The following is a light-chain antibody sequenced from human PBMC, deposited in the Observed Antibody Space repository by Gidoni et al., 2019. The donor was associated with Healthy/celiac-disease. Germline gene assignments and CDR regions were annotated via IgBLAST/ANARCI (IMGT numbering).Light chain of an antibody. V-gene: IGKV1-33*01. CDR3: QQYDNIRCS. J-gene: IGKJ2*04. CDR2: DAS. Sequence: IQMTPSPSSLSASVGDRVTITCQASQDISNYLNWYQQKPGKAPKLLIYDASNLETGVPSRFSGSGSGTDFTFTISSLQPEDIATYYCQQYDNIRCSFGQGTKLEIK. CDR1: QDISNY.